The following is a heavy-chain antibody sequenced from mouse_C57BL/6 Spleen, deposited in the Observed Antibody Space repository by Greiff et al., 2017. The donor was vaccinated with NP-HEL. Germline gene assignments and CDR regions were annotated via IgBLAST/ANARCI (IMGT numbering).Heavy chain of an antibody. V-gene: IGHV3-6*01. CDR3: ARGEYGGFAY. CDR1: GYSITSGYY. D-gene: IGHD1-1*02. Sequence: DVQLQESGPGLVKPSQSLSLTCSVTGYSITSGYYWNWIRQFPGNKLEWMGYISYDGSNNYNPSLKNRISITRDTSKNQFFLKLNSVTTEDTATYYCARGEYGGFAYWGQGTLVTVSA. J-gene: IGHJ3*01. CDR2: ISYDGSN.